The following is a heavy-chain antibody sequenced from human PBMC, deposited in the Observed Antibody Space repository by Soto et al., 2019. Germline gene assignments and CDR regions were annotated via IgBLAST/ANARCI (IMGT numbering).Heavy chain of an antibody. J-gene: IGHJ4*02. CDR3: ASVLGARGYYFDY. CDR2: IIPIFGTA. Sequence: GASVKVSCKASGGTFSSCAISWVRQAPGQGLEWMGGIIPIFGTANYAQKFQGRVTITADESTSTAYMELSSLRSEDTAVYYCASVLGARGYYFDYWGQGTLVTVSS. CDR1: GGTFSSCA. V-gene: IGHV1-69*13. D-gene: IGHD3-16*01.